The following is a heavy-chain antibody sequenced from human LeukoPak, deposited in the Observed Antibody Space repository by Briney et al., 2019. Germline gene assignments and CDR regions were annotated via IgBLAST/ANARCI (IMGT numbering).Heavy chain of an antibody. V-gene: IGHV3-21*03. CDR2: ISSGSTYM. Sequence: GGSLRLPCAASGFTFSSYSMNWVRQAPGKGLEWVSSISSGSTYMYCADSVKGRFTISRDNAQNSMYLQMNSLRAEDTAVYYCGRVGGRSKAAKGDAFDIWGQGTMVVVSS. CDR1: GFTFSSYS. CDR3: GRVGGRSKAAKGDAFDI. D-gene: IGHD6-6*01. J-gene: IGHJ3*02.